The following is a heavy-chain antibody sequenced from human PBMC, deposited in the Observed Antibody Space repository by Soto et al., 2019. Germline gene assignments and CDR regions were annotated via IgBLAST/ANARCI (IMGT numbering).Heavy chain of an antibody. CDR2: LHNSGIT. CDR1: GGSVSSACYW. D-gene: IGHD6-19*01. Sequence: SETLSLTCTVSGGSVSSACYWWSWVRQPPGKGLEWIGYLHNSGITNYNPSLESRATISVDTSKNQFSLKLTSVTAADTAVYYCVRDPSGWQIDYWGQGTLVTVPS. CDR3: VRDPSGWQIDY. J-gene: IGHJ4*02. V-gene: IGHV4-61*01.